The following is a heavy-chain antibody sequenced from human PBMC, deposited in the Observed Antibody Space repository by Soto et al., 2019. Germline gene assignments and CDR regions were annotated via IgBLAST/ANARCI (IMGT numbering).Heavy chain of an antibody. CDR3: ARGGSDDPFDM. D-gene: IGHD5-12*01. CDR1: GFSVSDNY. Sequence: EAQVVESGGRLVQPGGSLRLSCAASGFSVSDNYISWVRQAPGKWLEWVSVIYIGGDTYYADSVKGRFAMSRDNSKNTVFLQMESLSVEDTAIYYCARGGSDDPFDMWGQGTMVTVSS. V-gene: IGHV3-66*01. CDR2: IYIGGDT. J-gene: IGHJ3*02.